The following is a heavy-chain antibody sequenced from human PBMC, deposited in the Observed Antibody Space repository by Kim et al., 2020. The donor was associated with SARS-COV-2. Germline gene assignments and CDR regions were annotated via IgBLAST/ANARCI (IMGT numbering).Heavy chain of an antibody. CDR1: GYSFTSYW. J-gene: IGHJ4*02. CDR2: IYPGDSDT. D-gene: IGHD6-19*01. CDR3: ARHTVEWSVAGIGDY. Sequence: GESLKISCKGSGYSFTSYWIGWVRQMPGKGLEWMGIIYPGDSDTRYSPSFQGQVTISADKSISTAYLQWSSLKASDTAMYYCARHTVEWSVAGIGDYWGQGTLVTVSS. V-gene: IGHV5-51*01.